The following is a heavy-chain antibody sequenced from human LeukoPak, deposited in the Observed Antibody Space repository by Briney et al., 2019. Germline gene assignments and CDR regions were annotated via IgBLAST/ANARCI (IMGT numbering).Heavy chain of an antibody. J-gene: IGHJ5*02. Sequence: GASVKVSCKASGGTFSSYAISWVRQAPGQGLEWMGIINPSGGSTSYAQKFQGRVTITADESTSTAYMELSSLRSEDTAVYYCARFEDYYGSGSYYNNWFDHWGQGTLVTVSS. V-gene: IGHV1-69*11. CDR3: ARFEDYYGSGSYYNNWFDH. CDR1: GGTFSSYA. CDR2: INPSGGST. D-gene: IGHD3-10*01.